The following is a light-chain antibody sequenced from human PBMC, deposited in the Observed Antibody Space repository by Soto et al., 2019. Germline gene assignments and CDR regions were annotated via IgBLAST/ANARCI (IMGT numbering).Light chain of an antibody. J-gene: IGKJ2*01. CDR2: DAS. CDR1: QGIRND. CDR3: QQHNDYTAVT. V-gene: IGKV1-17*01. Sequence: IQMTQSQSSLSASXXDRVTITCGASQGIRNDLGWYQQKPGKAPKLXXFDASTLQTGVPSRFSGSGFGTEFTLTITGLQPDDFATYYCQQHNDYTAVTFGQGTKVDIK.